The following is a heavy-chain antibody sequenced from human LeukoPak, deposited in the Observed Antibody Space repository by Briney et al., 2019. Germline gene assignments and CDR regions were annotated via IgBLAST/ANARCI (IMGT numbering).Heavy chain of an antibody. CDR1: GFTFSSYS. CDR2: IYYSEST. J-gene: IGHJ4*02. D-gene: IGHD3-10*01. V-gene: IGHV4-59*01. CDR3: ARSMIRVFDY. Sequence: GSLRLSCAASGFTFSSYSMNWVRQPPGKGLEWIGYIYYSESTNYNPSLKSRVTISVDTSKNQFSLKLTSVTAADTAVYYCARSMIRVFDYWGQGTLVTVSS.